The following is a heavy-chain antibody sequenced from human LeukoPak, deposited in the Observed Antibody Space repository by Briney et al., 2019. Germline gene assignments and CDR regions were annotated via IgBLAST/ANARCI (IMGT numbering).Heavy chain of an antibody. CDR1: GFTFSSYN. V-gene: IGHV3-21*01. CDR3: ARDGSRGNLVTAPDY. J-gene: IGHJ4*01. CDR2: ITSSSIYI. D-gene: IGHD2-21*02. Sequence: GGSLRLPCAASGFTFSSYNMKWVRQAPGKGLEWVSSITSSSIYIYYADSVKGRFTISRDNAKNSLYLQMNSLRAEDTAVYYCARDGSRGNLVTAPDYWGQGTLVTVSS.